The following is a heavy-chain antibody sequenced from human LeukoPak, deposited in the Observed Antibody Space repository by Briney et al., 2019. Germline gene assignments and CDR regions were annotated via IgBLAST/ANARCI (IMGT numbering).Heavy chain of an antibody. J-gene: IGHJ6*02. CDR1: GFTFSSYA. CDR3: ARCKVDGSGYYYYYGMDV. Sequence: PGGSLRLSCAASGFTFSSYAMHWVRQAPGKGLEWVAVISYDGSNKYYADSVKGRFTISRDNSKNTLYLQMNSLRSEDTAVYYCARCKVDGSGYYYYYGMDVWGQGTTVTVSS. CDR2: ISYDGSNK. D-gene: IGHD3-10*01. V-gene: IGHV3-30-3*01.